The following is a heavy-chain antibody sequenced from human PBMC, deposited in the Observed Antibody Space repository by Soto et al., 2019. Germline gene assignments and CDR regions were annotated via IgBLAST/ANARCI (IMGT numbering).Heavy chain of an antibody. D-gene: IGHD6-6*01. V-gene: IGHV2-5*01. J-gene: IGHJ3*02. Sequence: GSGPTLVNPTQTLTLTCSFSGFSLSTSGVGVGWIRQSPGKAPEWLALIYWSGDEHYRPSLKSRLSIIKDTSKNHVVLIMSDMDPVDTATYYCARGLATLPVFAFDIWGQGTMVTVSS. CDR3: ARGLATLPVFAFDI. CDR1: GFSLSTSGVG. CDR2: IYWSGDE.